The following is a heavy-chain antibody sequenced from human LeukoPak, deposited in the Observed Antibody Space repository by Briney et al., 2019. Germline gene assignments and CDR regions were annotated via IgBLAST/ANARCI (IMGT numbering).Heavy chain of an antibody. CDR1: GVIFSTYW. CDR2: IKQDGSEK. V-gene: IGHV3-7*01. J-gene: IGHJ3*02. Sequence: GGSLRLSCAASGVIFSTYWMTWVRQAPGKELEWVANIKQDGSEKYYVDSVKGRFTISRDNAKNSLFLQMNSLRAEDTSVYYCARRLSDNYGGNSDAFDIWGQGTMVTVSS. CDR3: ARRLSDNYGGNSDAFDI. D-gene: IGHD4-23*01.